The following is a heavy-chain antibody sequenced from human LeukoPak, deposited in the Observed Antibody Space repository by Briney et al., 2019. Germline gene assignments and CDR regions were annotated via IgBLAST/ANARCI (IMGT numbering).Heavy chain of an antibody. Sequence: TGGSLRLSCAASGFTFSSYAMHWVRQAPGKGLEWVAVISYDGSNKYYADSVKGRFTISRDNSKNTLYLQMNSLRAEDTAVYYCAEDLLAATIDYYFDYWGQGTLVTVSS. CDR2: ISYDGSNK. V-gene: IGHV3-30-3*01. D-gene: IGHD5-12*01. J-gene: IGHJ4*02. CDR3: AEDLLAATIDYYFDY. CDR1: GFTFSSYA.